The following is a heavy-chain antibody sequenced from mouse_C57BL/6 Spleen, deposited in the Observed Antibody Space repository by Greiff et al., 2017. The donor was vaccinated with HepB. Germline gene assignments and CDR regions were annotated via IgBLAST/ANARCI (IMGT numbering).Heavy chain of an antibody. D-gene: IGHD1-1*01. J-gene: IGHJ1*03. CDR2: INPSSGYT. Sequence: QVQLKESGAELARPGASVKMSCKASGYTFTSYTMHWVKQRPGQGLEWIGYINPSSGYTKYNQKFKDKATLTADKSSSTAYMQLSSLTSEDSAVYYCARGVYYGSSYDWYFDVWGTGTTVTVSS. V-gene: IGHV1-4*01. CDR1: GYTFTSYT. CDR3: ARGVYYGSSYDWYFDV.